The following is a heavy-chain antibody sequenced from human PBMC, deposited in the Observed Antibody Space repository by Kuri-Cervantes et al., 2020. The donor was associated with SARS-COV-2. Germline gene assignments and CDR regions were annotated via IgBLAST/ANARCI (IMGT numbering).Heavy chain of an antibody. J-gene: IGHJ6*03. V-gene: IGHV2-5*05. CDR1: GFSLSTSGVG. Sequence: SGPTLVKPTQTLTLTCSFSGFSLSTSGVGVGWVRQPPGKALEWLAPIYWDDDNRYGPSLKSRLTITKDTSKNQVVLTMTNMDPVDTATYYCARNNVDTAMVTSYYYYYMDVWGKGTTVTVSS. CDR2: IYWDDDN. CDR3: ARNNVDTAMVTSYYYYYMDV. D-gene: IGHD5-18*01.